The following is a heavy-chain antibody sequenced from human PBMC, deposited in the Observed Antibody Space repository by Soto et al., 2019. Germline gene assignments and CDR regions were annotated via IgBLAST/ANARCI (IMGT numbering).Heavy chain of an antibody. Sequence: PSLTCLVSGASISSGTYYWGWIRQPPGKVPEWIASISYSGTTYYTPFLKSRVTISADTSGNQFSLTLNSVTAADTAVYYCVRHPAYCSGGSCSSLSGSEVRFDTRRQGTLVTVSS. D-gene: IGHD2-15*01. J-gene: IGHJ5*02. V-gene: IGHV4-39*01. CDR1: GASISSGTYY. CDR3: VRHPAYCSGGSCSSLSGSEVRFDT. CDR2: ISYSGTT.